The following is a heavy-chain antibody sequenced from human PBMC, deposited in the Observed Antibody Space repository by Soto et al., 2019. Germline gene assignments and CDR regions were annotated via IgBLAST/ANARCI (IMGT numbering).Heavy chain of an antibody. D-gene: IGHD2-15*01. CDR3: AYLPCSGGSCYWFSFSGMDV. CDR1: GFSLSTSGVG. Sequence: QITLKESGPTLVKRTQTLTLTCTFSGFSLSTSGVGVAWIRQPPGKALEWLALIYWDDDKRYRPSLESRLTITKDTSKNQVVRTMTNMDSVDTATYYCAYLPCSGGSCYWFSFSGMDVWGQGTTVTVSS. CDR2: IYWDDDK. J-gene: IGHJ6*02. V-gene: IGHV2-5*02.